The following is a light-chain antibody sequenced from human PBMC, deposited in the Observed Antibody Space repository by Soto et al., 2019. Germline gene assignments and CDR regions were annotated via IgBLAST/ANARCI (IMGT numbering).Light chain of an antibody. CDR3: QQYNSYSGGT. J-gene: IGKJ1*01. V-gene: IGKV1-5*01. CDR1: QSISSW. Sequence: DIQMTQSPSTLSASVGDTVTITCRASQSISSWLAWYQQKPGKAPKLLIYDASSLESGVPSRFSGSGSGTEFTLTISSLQPDDFATYYCQQYNSYSGGTFGQGTKVDIK. CDR2: DAS.